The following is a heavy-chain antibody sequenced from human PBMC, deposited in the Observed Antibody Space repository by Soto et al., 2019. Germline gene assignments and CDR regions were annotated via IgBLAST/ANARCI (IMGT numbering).Heavy chain of an antibody. Sequence: GESLKISCKGSGYSFTSYWIGWVRQMPGKGLEWMGIIYPGDSDTRYSPSFQGQVTISADKSISIAYLQWSSLKASETAMYYCARLDGRSTRIAAADNWFDPWGKGTLVTVSS. V-gene: IGHV5-51*01. D-gene: IGHD6-13*01. CDR3: ARLDGRSTRIAAADNWFDP. J-gene: IGHJ5*02. CDR2: IYPGDSDT. CDR1: GYSFTSYW.